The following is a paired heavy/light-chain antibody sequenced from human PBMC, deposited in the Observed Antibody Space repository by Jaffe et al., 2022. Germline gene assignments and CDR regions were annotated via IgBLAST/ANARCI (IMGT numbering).Light chain of an antibody. CDR2: AAS. CDR3: QQYGSAPSFS. Sequence: IVLTQSPGTLSVSPGEKVTLSCRASQSVSGDYLAWFQQKRGQVPRLLIYAASNRATGIPDRFSGSGSGTDFSLTISRLEPEDFAVYYCQQYGSAPSFSFGLGTRLE. V-gene: IGKV3-20*01. J-gene: IGKJ2*03. CDR1: QSVSGDY.
Heavy chain of an antibody. D-gene: IGHD1-26*01. J-gene: IGHJ4*02. CDR2: ISSSGNTI. Sequence: EVKLVQSGEGSAQAGGSLRLTCAASGFILNNYGLNWVRQAPGKGLEWIAYISSSGNTIYYDDSVQGRFTISRDNAGSTLYLEMNRLRVEDTAVYYCGSPSVGRFLYDYWGQGSLVTVSS. CDR1: GFILNNYG. CDR3: GSPSVGRFLYDY. V-gene: IGHV3-48*04.